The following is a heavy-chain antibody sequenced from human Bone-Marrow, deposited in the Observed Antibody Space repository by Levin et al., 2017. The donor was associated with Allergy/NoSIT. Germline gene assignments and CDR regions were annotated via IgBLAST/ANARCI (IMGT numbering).Heavy chain of an antibody. V-gene: IGHV1-3*01. Sequence: GESLKISCKASGSTFSNYAIHWVRQAPGQRLEWMGWINAGYGDTKYSQRFQGRVTITRDTSARILYMKLSSLRSEDTALYYCARVGGYYDNGGYYYGHACDIWGQGTMVTVSS. CDR2: INAGYGDT. CDR1: GSTFSNYA. J-gene: IGHJ3*02. CDR3: ARVGGYYDNGGYYYGHACDI. D-gene: IGHD3-22*01.